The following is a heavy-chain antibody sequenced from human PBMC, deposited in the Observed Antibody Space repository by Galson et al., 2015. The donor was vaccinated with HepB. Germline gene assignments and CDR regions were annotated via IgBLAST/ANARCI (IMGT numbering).Heavy chain of an antibody. J-gene: IGHJ6*03. Sequence: SVKVSCKASGFTFTSSAVQWVRQARGQRLEWIGWIVVGSGNTNYAQKFQERVTITRDMSTSTAYMELSSLRSEDTAVYYCAAEAVSYYGSGSYYKVHYYMDVWGKGTTVTVSS. CDR1: GFTFTSSA. CDR2: IVVGSGNT. D-gene: IGHD3-10*01. CDR3: AAEAVSYYGSGSYYKVHYYMDV. V-gene: IGHV1-58*01.